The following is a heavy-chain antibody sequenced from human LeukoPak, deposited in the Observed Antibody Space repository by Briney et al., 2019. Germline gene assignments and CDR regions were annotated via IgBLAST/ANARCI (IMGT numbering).Heavy chain of an antibody. J-gene: IGHJ4*02. CDR2: INHSGST. CDR1: GGSISSSNW. D-gene: IGHD6-6*01. CDR3: ASCSSSSGCDY. V-gene: IGHV4-4*02. Sequence: SETLSLTCAVSGGSISSSNWWSWVRQPPGKGLEWIGEINHSGSTNYNPSLKSRVTISVDTSKNQFSLKLSSVTAADTAVYYCASCSSSSGCDYWGQGTLVTVSS.